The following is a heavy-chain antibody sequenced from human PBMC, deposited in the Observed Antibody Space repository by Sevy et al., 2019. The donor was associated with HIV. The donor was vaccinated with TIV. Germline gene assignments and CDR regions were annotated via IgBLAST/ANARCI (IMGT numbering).Heavy chain of an antibody. V-gene: IGHV3-23*01. CDR1: GFTFSYYA. D-gene: IGHD1-26*01. CDR3: AKFQDVGATFVDY. CDR2: ISGSGGST. Sequence: GGSLRLSCAASGFTFSYYAMSWVRQTPRKGLQWVSGISGSGGSTDYADSVKGRFTISRDNAKNTLYLQMNSLRAEDTAVYYCAKFQDVGATFVDYWGQGTLVTVSS. J-gene: IGHJ4*02.